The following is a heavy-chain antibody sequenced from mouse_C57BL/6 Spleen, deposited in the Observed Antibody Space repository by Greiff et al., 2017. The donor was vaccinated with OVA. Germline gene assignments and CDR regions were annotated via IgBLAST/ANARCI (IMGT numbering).Heavy chain of an antibody. Sequence: QVQLQQPGAELVKPGASVQLSCKASGYTFTSYWMPWVKQRPGRGLEWIGRIDPNSGGTKYNEKFKSKATLTVAKPSSTAYMQLSSQTSEDTAVYDCARIYYCGRDAMDYWGQGTSVTVSS. CDR3: ARIYYCGRDAMDY. J-gene: IGHJ4*01. V-gene: IGHV1-72*01. CDR2: IDPNSGGT. CDR1: GYTFTSYW. D-gene: IGHD1-1*01.